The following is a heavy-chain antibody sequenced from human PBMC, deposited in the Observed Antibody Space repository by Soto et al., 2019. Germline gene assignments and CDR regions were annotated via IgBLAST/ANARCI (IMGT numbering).Heavy chain of an antibody. V-gene: IGHV3-23*01. D-gene: IGHD6-19*01. J-gene: IGHJ5*02. CDR1: GFTFSNYA. CDR3: TKNALQGAVAGPNWFDP. CDR2: ISGSGGST. Sequence: GGSLRLSCAVSGFTFSNYAMNWVRQAPGKGLEWVSAISGSGGSTYYADSVKGRFTISRDNSKNTLYVQMNSLRAEDTAVYYCTKNALQGAVAGPNWFDPWGQGTLVTVSS.